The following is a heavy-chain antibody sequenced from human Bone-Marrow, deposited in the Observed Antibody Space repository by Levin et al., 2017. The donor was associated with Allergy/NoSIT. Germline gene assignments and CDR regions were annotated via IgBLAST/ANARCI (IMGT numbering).Heavy chain of an antibody. CDR1: GFTFSDHY. CDR3: ARLPYCSTTSCYAGLDY. J-gene: IGHJ4*02. Sequence: GESLKISCAASGFTFSDHYMDWVRQAPGKGLEWVGRTRNKINSYTTEYAASVKGRFTISRDNSKNSLYLQMNSLKTEDTAVYYCARLPYCSTTSCYAGLDYWGQGTLVTVSS. CDR2: TRNKINSYTT. V-gene: IGHV3-72*01. D-gene: IGHD2-2*01.